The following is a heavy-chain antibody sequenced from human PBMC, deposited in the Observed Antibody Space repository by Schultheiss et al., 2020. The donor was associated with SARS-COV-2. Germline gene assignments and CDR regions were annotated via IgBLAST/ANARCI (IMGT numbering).Heavy chain of an antibody. J-gene: IGHJ4*02. CDR3: ARVSLGYSSSHIDY. CDR2: IYYSGST. CDR1: GGSVSSGSYY. D-gene: IGHD6-13*01. V-gene: IGHV4-61*01. Sequence: SETLSLTCTVSGGSVSSGSYYWSWIRQPPGKGLEWIGYIYYSGSTNYNPSLKSRVTISVDTSKNQFSLKLSSVTAADTAVYYCARVSLGYSSSHIDYWGQGTLVTVSS.